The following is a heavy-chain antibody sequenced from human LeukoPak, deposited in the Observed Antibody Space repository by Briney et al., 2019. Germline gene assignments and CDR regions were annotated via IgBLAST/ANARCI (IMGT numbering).Heavy chain of an antibody. CDR1: GYTFTSYG. CDR2: ISAYNGNT. D-gene: IGHD6-19*01. Sequence: GASVKVFCKASGYTFTSYGISWVRQAPGQGLEWMGWISAYNGNTNYAQKLQGRVTMTTDTSTSTAYMELRSLRSDDTAVYYCARENGYRQWLVQENWFDPWGQGTLVTVSS. V-gene: IGHV1-18*01. CDR3: ARENGYRQWLVQENWFDP. J-gene: IGHJ5*02.